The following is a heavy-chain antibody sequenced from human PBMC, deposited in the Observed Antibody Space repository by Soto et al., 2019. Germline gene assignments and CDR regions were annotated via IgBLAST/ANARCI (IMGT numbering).Heavy chain of an antibody. CDR2: IYYSGST. Sequence: PSETLSLTCTVSGGSISSYHWSWIRQPPGKGLEWIGYIYYSGSTNYNPSLKSRVTISVDTSKNQFSLKLSSVTAADTAVYYCARELAAAGWGTENWFDPWGQGTLVTVSS. CDR3: ARELAAAGWGTENWFDP. D-gene: IGHD6-13*01. V-gene: IGHV4-59*01. J-gene: IGHJ5*02. CDR1: GGSISSYH.